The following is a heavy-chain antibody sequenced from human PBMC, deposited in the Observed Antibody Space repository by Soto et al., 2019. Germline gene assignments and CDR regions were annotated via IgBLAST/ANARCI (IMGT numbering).Heavy chain of an antibody. V-gene: IGHV3-23*01. CDR3: AKDGIYQQLVHDY. CDR2: ISGSGGST. D-gene: IGHD6-13*01. CDR1: GFTFSSYA. J-gene: IGHJ4*02. Sequence: EVQLLESGGGLVQPGGSLRLSCAASGFTFSSYAMSWVRQAPGKGLEWVSAISGSGGSTYYADSVKGRFTISRDNSKNTLYLEMNSLSAEDTAVYYCAKDGIYQQLVHDYWGQGTLVTVSS.